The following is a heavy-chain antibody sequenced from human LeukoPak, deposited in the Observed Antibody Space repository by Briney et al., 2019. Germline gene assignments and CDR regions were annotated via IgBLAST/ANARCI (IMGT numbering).Heavy chain of an antibody. V-gene: IGHV1-18*01. J-gene: IGHJ4*02. CDR3: ARAEHDYVWGSYRRYYFDY. Sequence: GASVKVSCKASGYTFTSYGISWVRQAPGQGLEWMGWISAYNGNTNYAQKLQARVTMTTDTSTSTAYMELRSLRSDDTAVYYCARAEHDYVWGSYRRYYFDYWGQGTLVTVSS. CDR2: ISAYNGNT. D-gene: IGHD3-16*02. CDR1: GYTFTSYG.